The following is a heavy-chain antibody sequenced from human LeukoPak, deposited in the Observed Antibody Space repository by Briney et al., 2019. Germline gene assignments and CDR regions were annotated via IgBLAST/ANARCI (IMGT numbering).Heavy chain of an antibody. CDR1: GFTFSSYG. D-gene: IGHD3-3*01. CDR2: IWYDGSNK. CDR3: ARDRNRYYDFWSVRDY. V-gene: IGHV3-33*01. J-gene: IGHJ4*02. Sequence: GRSLRLSCAASGFTFSSYGMHWVRQAPGKGLEWVAVIWYDGSNKYYADSVKGRFTISRDNSKNTLYLQMNSLRAEDTAVYYCARDRNRYYDFWSVRDYWGQGTLVTVSS.